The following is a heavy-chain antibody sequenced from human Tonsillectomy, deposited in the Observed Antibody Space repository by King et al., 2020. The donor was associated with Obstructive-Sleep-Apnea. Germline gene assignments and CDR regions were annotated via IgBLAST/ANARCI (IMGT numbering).Heavy chain of an antibody. CDR3: ARDRRDSSGYGWFDP. CDR2: IYSGGST. J-gene: IGHJ5*02. V-gene: IGHV3-53*04. Sequence: VQLVESGGGLVQPGGSLRLSCAASGFTVSSNYMSWVRQAPGKGLEWVSVIYSGGSTYYADSGKGRFTISRHNSKNTLYLQMNSLRAEDTAVYYCARDRRDSSGYGWFDPWGQGTLVTVSS. D-gene: IGHD3-22*01. CDR1: GFTVSSNY.